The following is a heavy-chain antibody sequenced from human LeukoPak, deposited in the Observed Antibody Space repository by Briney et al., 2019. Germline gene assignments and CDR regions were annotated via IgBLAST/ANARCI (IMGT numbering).Heavy chain of an antibody. V-gene: IGHV4-34*01. CDR2: INHSGST. CDR1: GGSFSGYY. CDR3: ASGGYYDSSGYYNGDAFDI. J-gene: IGHJ3*02. D-gene: IGHD3-22*01. Sequence: SETLSLTCAVYGGSFSGYYWSWIRQPPGKGLEWIGEINHSGSTNYNPSLKSRVTISVDTSKNQFSLKLSSVTAADTAVYYCASGGYYDSSGYYNGDAFDIWGQGTMVTVSS.